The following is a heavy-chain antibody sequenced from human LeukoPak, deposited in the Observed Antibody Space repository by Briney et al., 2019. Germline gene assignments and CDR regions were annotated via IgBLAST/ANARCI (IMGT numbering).Heavy chain of an antibody. V-gene: IGHV3-23*01. J-gene: IGHJ6*03. CDR3: AKDLVDTYYYYMDV. CDR2: ISGSGGST. D-gene: IGHD5-18*01. Sequence: QPGGSLRLSCAASGFTFSSYAMSWVRQAPGKGLEWVSAISGSGGSTYYADSVKGRFTISRDNSKNTLYLQMNSLRAEDTAVYYCAKDLVDTYYYYMDVWGKGTTVTVSS. CDR1: GFTFSSYA.